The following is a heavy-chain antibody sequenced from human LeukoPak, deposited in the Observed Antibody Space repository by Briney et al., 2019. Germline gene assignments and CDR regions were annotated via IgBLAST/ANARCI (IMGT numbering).Heavy chain of an antibody. CDR1: GGSFSGYY. CDR2: INHSGST. Sequence: PSETLSPTCAVYGGSFSGYYWSWIRQPPGKGLEWIGEINHSGSTNYNPSLKGRVTISVDTSKNQFSLKLSSVTAADTAVYYCARLSYSSSWYRIDYWGQGTLVAVSS. D-gene: IGHD6-13*01. CDR3: ARLSYSSSWYRIDY. V-gene: IGHV4-34*01. J-gene: IGHJ4*02.